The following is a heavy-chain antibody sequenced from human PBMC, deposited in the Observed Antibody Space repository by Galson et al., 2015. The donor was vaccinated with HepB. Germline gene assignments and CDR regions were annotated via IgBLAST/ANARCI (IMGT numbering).Heavy chain of an antibody. CDR3: ATASVTYFDY. CDR2: IKSKADGATT. J-gene: IGHJ4*02. D-gene: IGHD2-21*02. CDR1: GFTFRKAW. Sequence: SLRLPCAASGFTFRKAWLTWIRQAPGKGLQWVGRIKSKADGATTEYAASVKDRLTISRDDSKNKFYLQMNSLKSEDTAVYYCATASVTYFDYWGLGTRVIVSS. V-gene: IGHV3-15*01.